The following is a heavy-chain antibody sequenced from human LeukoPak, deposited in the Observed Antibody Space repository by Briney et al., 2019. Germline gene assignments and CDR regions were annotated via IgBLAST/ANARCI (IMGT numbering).Heavy chain of an antibody. CDR1: GFAFSSYA. J-gene: IGHJ4*02. D-gene: IGHD3-10*01. V-gene: IGHV3-30*04. CDR3: ANQGGTMIRGPLGY. CDR2: ISYDGSNK. Sequence: GGSLRLSCAASGFAFSSYAMHWVRQAPGKGLEWVAVISYDGSNKYYADSVKGRFTISRDNSKNTLYLQMNSLRAEDTAVYYCANQGGTMIRGPLGYWGQGTLVTVSS.